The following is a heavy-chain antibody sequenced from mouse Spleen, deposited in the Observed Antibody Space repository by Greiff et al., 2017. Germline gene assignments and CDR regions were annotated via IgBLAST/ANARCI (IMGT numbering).Heavy chain of an antibody. CDR2: ISSGGSYT. CDR1: GFTFSSYG. D-gene: IGHD2-3*01. CDR3: ARQGDGYYMDY. Sequence: EVKLVESGGDLVKPGGSLKLSCAASGFTFSSYGMSWVRQTPDKRLEWVATISSGGSYTYYPDSVKGRFTISRDNAKNTLYLQMSSLKSEDTAMYYCARQGDGYYMDYWGQGTTLTVSS. J-gene: IGHJ2*01. V-gene: IGHV5-6*01.